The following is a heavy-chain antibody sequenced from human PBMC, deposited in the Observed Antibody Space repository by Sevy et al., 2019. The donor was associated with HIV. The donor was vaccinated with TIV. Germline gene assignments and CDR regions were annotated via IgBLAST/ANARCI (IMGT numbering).Heavy chain of an antibody. D-gene: IGHD5-18*01. J-gene: IGHJ4*02. CDR3: ARHRCGYSYGYYFDY. V-gene: IGHV4-59*08. Sequence: SETLSLTCTVSGGSISSYYWSWIRQPPGKGLEWIGYIYYSGSTNYNPSLKSRVTISVDKSKNQFSRKLSSVTAADTAGYYCARHRCGYSYGYYFDYWGQGTLVTVSS. CDR2: IYYSGST. CDR1: GGSISSYY.